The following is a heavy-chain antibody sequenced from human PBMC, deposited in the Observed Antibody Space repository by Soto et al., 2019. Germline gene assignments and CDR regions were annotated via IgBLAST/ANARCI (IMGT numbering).Heavy chain of an antibody. D-gene: IGHD3-3*01. J-gene: IGHJ5*02. CDR1: GFTFGDNA. V-gene: IGHV3-49*03. CDR3: TRGLTFGQAIIWFDT. Sequence: EVQLVESGGHMVQPGRSLRLSCTASGFTFGDNAMSWFRQAPGEGLEWVGLIRSRAYGGTTEYAASVKGRFTISRAESNSSVYLQVVGIKTGGTGLDNSTRGLTFGQAIIWFDTWGKGTVVTVSS. CDR2: IRSRAYGGTT.